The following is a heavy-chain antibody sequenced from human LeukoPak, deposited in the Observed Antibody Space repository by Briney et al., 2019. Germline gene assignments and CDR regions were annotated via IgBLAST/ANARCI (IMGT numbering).Heavy chain of an antibody. V-gene: IGHV4-59*01. J-gene: IGHJ4*02. CDR2: IYYSGST. Sequence: SETLSLTCTVSGGSISSYYWSWIRQPPGKGLEWIGYIYYSGSTNYNPPLKSRVTISVDTSKNQFSLKLSSVTAADTAVYYCARSQVWFGELYFAYWGQGTLVTVSS. CDR3: ARSQVWFGELYFAY. CDR1: GGSISSYY. D-gene: IGHD3-10*01.